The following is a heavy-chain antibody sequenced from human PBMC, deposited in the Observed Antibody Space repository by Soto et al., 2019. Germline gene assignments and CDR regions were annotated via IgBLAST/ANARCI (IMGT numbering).Heavy chain of an antibody. Sequence: QVQLVESGGGVVQPGRSLRLSYTASGFRFSSFAMHWVRQTPGKGLVWVAVISSDGSRDYYADSVKGRFTISRDNSNNTLYLQMGSLGGDDTAVYFGARARIGAAGTGAYFDYWGQGTLVTVSS. CDR3: ARARIGAAGTGAYFDY. CDR2: ISSDGSRD. V-gene: IGHV3-30-3*01. D-gene: IGHD6-13*01. J-gene: IGHJ4*02. CDR1: GFRFSSFA.